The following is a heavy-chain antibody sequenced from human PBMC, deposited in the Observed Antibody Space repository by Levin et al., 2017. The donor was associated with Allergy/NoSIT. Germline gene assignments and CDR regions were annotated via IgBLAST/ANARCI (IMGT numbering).Heavy chain of an antibody. CDR1: GFTFSSYS. Sequence: PGGSLRLSCAASGFTFSSYSMNWVRQAPGKGLEWVSSISSSSSYIYYADSVKGRFTISRDNAKNSLYLQMNSLRAEDTAVYYCARGDGYNYGSWYFDYWGQGTLVTVSS. V-gene: IGHV3-21*01. CDR2: ISSSSSYI. CDR3: ARGDGYNYGSWYFDY. J-gene: IGHJ4*02. D-gene: IGHD5-24*01.